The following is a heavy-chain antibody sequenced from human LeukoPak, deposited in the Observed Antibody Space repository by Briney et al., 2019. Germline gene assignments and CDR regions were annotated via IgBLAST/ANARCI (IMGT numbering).Heavy chain of an antibody. CDR3: ARSYQLLSENWFDP. J-gene: IGHJ5*02. D-gene: IGHD2-2*01. CDR1: GDSISSSSSY. Sequence: SETLSLTCTVSGDSISSSSSYWGWIRQPPGKGLEWIGSIYYSGNTYYNTSLKSRVTMSVDTSKNQFSLKLSSVTAADTAVYYCARSYQLLSENWFDPWGQGTLVTVSS. CDR2: IYYSGNT. V-gene: IGHV4-39*07.